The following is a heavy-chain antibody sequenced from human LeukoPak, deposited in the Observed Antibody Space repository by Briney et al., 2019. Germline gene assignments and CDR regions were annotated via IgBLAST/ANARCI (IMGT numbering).Heavy chain of an antibody. D-gene: IGHD1-1*01. CDR3: ARRGTGGRSVDC. V-gene: IGHV4-39*01. Sequence: SETLSLTCTVSGGSISSSIFYWGWIRQPPRKGLEWIGTIYSTGSTYYNPSLKSRVTISVDTSKNQFSLRLSSVTAADTAVYYCARRGTGGRSVDCWGQGTLVTVSS. CDR2: IYSTGST. J-gene: IGHJ4*02. CDR1: GGSISSSIFY.